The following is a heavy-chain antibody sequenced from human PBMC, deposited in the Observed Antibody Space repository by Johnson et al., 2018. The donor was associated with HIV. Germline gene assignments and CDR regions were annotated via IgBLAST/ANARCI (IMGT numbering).Heavy chain of an antibody. Sequence: QVQLVESGGSVVQPGRSLRLSCVASRFTFSSYAMHWVRQAPGKGLEWVAVISYDGANKYYADSVKGRFTISRDNSKNTLYLQMHSLRAEDTAVYYWAKDLGDAVGTTHDAFDIWGQGTTVTVSS. J-gene: IGHJ3*02. V-gene: IGHV3-30*04. D-gene: IGHD1-26*01. CDR1: RFTFSSYA. CDR2: ISYDGANK. CDR3: AKDLGDAVGTTHDAFDI.